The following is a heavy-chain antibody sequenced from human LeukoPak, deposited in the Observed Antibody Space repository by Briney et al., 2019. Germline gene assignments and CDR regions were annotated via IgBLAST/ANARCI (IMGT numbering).Heavy chain of an antibody. CDR1: GGSFSDYY. CDR2: INHSGST. V-gene: IGHV4-34*01. D-gene: IGHD3-3*01. J-gene: IGHJ4*02. CDR3: ARGHYDFWSGYRYFDY. Sequence: SETLSLTCAVYGGSFSDYYWSWIRQPPGKGLEWIGEINHSGSTNYNPSLESRVTISVDTSKNQFSLKLSSVTAADTAVYYCARGHYDFWSGYRYFDYWGQGTLVTVSS.